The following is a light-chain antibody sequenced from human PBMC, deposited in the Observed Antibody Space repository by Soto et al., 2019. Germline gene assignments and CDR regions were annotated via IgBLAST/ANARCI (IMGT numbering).Light chain of an antibody. V-gene: IGKV3-20*01. Sequence: EIVLTQSPGTLSLSPGERATLSCRASQSVSSSYLAWYQQKPGQAPRLLIYGASSRATGIPDRVSGSGSGTDFTLTISRLEPEDFAVYYCQQYGSSPLTFGVGTKVEIK. CDR2: GAS. J-gene: IGKJ4*01. CDR3: QQYGSSPLT. CDR1: QSVSSSY.